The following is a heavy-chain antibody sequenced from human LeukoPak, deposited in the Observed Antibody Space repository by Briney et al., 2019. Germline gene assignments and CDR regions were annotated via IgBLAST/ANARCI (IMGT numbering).Heavy chain of an antibody. CDR3: ARDSEVLLWFGELSEGPFDY. Sequence: ASVKVSCKASGYTFTSYAMHWVRQAPGQGLEWMGWISAYNGNTNYAQKLQGRVTMTTDTSTSTAYMELRSLRSDDTAVYYCARDSEVLLWFGELSEGPFDYWGQGTLVTVSS. CDR2: ISAYNGNT. V-gene: IGHV1-18*01. D-gene: IGHD3-10*01. J-gene: IGHJ4*02. CDR1: GYTFTSYA.